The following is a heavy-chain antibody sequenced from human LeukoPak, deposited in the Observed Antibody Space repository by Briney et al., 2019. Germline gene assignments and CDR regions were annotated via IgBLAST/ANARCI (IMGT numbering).Heavy chain of an antibody. Sequence: SETLSLTCTVSGGSISSYYWSWIRQPPGKGLEWIGYIYYSGSTYYNPSLKSRVTISVDTSKNQFSLKLSSVTAADTAVYYCASRGWFGELLSGTDAFDIWGQGTMVTVSS. D-gene: IGHD3-10*01. J-gene: IGHJ3*02. CDR2: IYYSGST. CDR1: GGSISSYY. V-gene: IGHV4-59*08. CDR3: ASRGWFGELLSGTDAFDI.